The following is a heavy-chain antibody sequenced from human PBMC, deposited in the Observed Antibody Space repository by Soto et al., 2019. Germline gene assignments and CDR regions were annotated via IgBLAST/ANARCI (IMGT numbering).Heavy chain of an antibody. V-gene: IGHV3-23*01. J-gene: IGHJ4*02. CDR3: AKDYDYIWGSYRGTYDY. CDR1: GFTFSSYA. CDR2: ISGSGGST. Sequence: GGSLRLSCAASGFTFSSYAMSWVRQAPGKGLEWVSAISGSGGSTYYADSVKGRFTISRDNSKNTLYLQMNSLRAEDTAVYYCAKDYDYIWGSYRGTYDYWGQGTLVTVSS. D-gene: IGHD3-16*02.